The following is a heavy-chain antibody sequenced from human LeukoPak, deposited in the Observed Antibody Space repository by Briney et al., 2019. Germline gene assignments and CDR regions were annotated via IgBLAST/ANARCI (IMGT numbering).Heavy chain of an antibody. CDR3: AKGLFGKLTYPASKQEYYFDY. CDR2: ISGSGGST. Sequence: SGGSLRLSCAASGFTFSSYAMNWVRQAPGKGLEWVSAISGSGGSTYYADSVKDRFTISRDNSKNTLYLQMNSLRAEDTAVYYCAKGLFGKLTYPASKQEYYFDYWGQGTLVTVSS. J-gene: IGHJ4*02. V-gene: IGHV3-23*01. CDR1: GFTFSSYA. D-gene: IGHD3-16*01.